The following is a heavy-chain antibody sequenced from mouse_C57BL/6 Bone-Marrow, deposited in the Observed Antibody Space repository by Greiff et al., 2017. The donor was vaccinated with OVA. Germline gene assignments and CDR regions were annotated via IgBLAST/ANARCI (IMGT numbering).Heavy chain of an antibody. CDR1: GYTFTSYW. Sequence: VQLQQPGAELVRPGSSVKLSCKASGYTFTSYWMHWVKQRPIQGLEWIGNIDPSDSETQYNQKFKDKATLTVDKSSSTAYMQLSSLTSEDSAVYYCASPYYYGSIYWYFDVWGTGTTVTVSS. V-gene: IGHV1-52*01. CDR2: IDPSDSET. D-gene: IGHD1-1*01. J-gene: IGHJ1*03. CDR3: ASPYYYGSIYWYFDV.